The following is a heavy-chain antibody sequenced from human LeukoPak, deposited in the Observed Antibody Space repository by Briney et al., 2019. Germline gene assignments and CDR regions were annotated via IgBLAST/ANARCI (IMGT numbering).Heavy chain of an antibody. Sequence: GGSLRLSCAASGFTFSSYWMHWVRQPPGKGLVWVSRINGDGSDTSYADSVRGRFTIFRDNAKNTLYLQMNSLRAEDTAVYYCVRLTYIWHFDDFDIWGQGTMATVSS. V-gene: IGHV3-74*01. J-gene: IGHJ3*02. CDR2: INGDGSDT. CDR1: GFTFSSYW. D-gene: IGHD1-1*01. CDR3: VRLTYIWHFDDFDI.